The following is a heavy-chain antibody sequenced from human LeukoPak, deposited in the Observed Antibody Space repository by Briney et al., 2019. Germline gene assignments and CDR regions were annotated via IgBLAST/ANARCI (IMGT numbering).Heavy chain of an antibody. CDR3: AKGPLEIVATANYFDY. CDR1: GFTFDDYA. D-gene: IGHD5-12*01. J-gene: IGHJ4*03. Sequence: PGGSLRLSCAASGFTFDDYAMHWVRQAPGKGLEWVSGISWNSGSIGYADSVKGRFTISRDNAKNSLYLQMNSLRAEDTALYYCAKGPLEIVATANYFDYWGQGTMVTVSS. V-gene: IGHV3-9*01. CDR2: ISWNSGSI.